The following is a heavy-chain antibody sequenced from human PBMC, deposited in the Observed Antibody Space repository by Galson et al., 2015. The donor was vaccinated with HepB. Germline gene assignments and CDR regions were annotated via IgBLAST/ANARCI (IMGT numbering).Heavy chain of an antibody. CDR2: IWYDGSNK. J-gene: IGHJ3*02. D-gene: IGHD2-15*01. CDR3: ARRGSPNLVVVAATPGADAFDI. CDR1: GFTFSSYG. V-gene: IGHV3-33*01. Sequence: SLRLSCAASGFTFSSYGMHWVRQAPGKGLEWVAVIWYDGSNKYYADSVKGRFTISRDNSKNTLYLQMNSLRAEDTAVYYCARRGSPNLVVVAATPGADAFDIWGQGTMVTVSS.